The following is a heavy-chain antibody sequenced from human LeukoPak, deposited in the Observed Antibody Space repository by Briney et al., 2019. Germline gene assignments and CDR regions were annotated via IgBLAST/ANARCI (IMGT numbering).Heavy chain of an antibody. CDR1: GVSISSDY. CDR3: ARRLRQNLFDP. J-gene: IGHJ5*02. Sequence: SETLSLTCTVSGVSISSDYWSWIRLPPGKGLEWIGYIYYSGSSNYNPSLKSRVTMSVDMSKNQFSLKLTSVTAADTAVYYCARRLRQNLFDPWGQGALVTVSS. CDR2: IYYSGSS. D-gene: IGHD5/OR15-5a*01. V-gene: IGHV4-59*08.